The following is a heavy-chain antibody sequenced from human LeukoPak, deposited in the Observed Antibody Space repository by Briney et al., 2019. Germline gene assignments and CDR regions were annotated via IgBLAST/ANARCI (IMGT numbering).Heavy chain of an antibody. D-gene: IGHD6-19*01. Sequence: GGSLRLSCAGSGFIFNNYAMHWVRQPPGKGLEWVSGISWNSGTIDYADSVRGRFTISRDNAKNSLYLQMDSLRVEDTAFYYCAKDIRRHYTSGPNPDPLHWGQGALVTVSS. J-gene: IGHJ4*02. V-gene: IGHV3-9*01. CDR1: GFIFNNYA. CDR2: ISWNSGTI. CDR3: AKDIRRHYTSGPNPDPLH.